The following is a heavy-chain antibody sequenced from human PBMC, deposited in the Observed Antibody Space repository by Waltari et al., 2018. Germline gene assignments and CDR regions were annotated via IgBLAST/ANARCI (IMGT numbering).Heavy chain of an antibody. V-gene: IGHV4-39*01. CDR2: INYRGGT. D-gene: IGHD4-4*01. CDR1: GGSISSSTYY. CDR3: ARHGLSKSVIISDY. Sequence: QLQLQESGPGLMKPSETLSLSCPVSGGSISSSTYYWGWLRQSPGQRLGWIGRINYRGGTYYNPSLQSRASISVDTSQNQFSVRMASVTAADTAVYYCARHGLSKSVIISDYWGQGTLVTVSS. J-gene: IGHJ4*02.